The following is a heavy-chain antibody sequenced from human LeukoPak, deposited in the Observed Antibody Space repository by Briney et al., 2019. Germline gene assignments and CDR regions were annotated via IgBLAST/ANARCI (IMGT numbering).Heavy chain of an antibody. CDR3: ARSQLPYYYYGMDV. CDR1: GITVSSSY. D-gene: IGHD2-2*01. Sequence: GGSLRLSCAASGITVSSSYMSWVRQAPGKGLEWVAVISYDGSNKYYADSVKGRFTISRDNSKNTLYLQMNSLRAEDTAVYYCARSQLPYYYYGMDVWGQGTTVTVSS. J-gene: IGHJ6*02. V-gene: IGHV3-30*03. CDR2: ISYDGSNK.